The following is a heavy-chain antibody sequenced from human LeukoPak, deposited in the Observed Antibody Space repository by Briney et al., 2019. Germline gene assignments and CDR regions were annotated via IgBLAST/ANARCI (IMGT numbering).Heavy chain of an antibody. J-gene: IGHJ4*02. Sequence: GESLKISCKASGYSFTSYWIGWVRQMPGKDLQWMGIIYPGDSDTRYSPSFQGQVTISADKSISTAYLQWSSLKASDTAMYYCARSAYCGGDRYSQGDAYFDYWGQGTLVTVSS. CDR3: ARSAYCGGDRYSQGDAYFDY. CDR2: IYPGDSDT. CDR1: GYSFTSYW. D-gene: IGHD2-21*02. V-gene: IGHV5-51*01.